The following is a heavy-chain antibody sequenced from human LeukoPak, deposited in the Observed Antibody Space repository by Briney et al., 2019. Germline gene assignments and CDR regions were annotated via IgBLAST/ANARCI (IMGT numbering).Heavy chain of an antibody. Sequence: GGSLRLSCAASGFTVSSNYMSWVRQAPGKGLEWVSVIYSGGSTYYADSVKGRFTISRDNSRNTLYLEMNSLRAEDTAVYYCAPSSGAAYYFHYWGQGTLVTVSS. V-gene: IGHV3-53*01. D-gene: IGHD6-13*01. CDR3: APSSGAAYYFHY. CDR1: GFTVSSNY. J-gene: IGHJ4*02. CDR2: IYSGGST.